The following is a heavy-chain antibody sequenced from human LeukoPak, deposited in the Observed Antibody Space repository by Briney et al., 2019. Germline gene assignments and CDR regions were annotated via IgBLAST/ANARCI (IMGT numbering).Heavy chain of an antibody. D-gene: IGHD3-9*01. CDR1: GGSFSGYY. Sequence: ETLSLTCAVYGGSFSGYYWSWIRQPPGKGLEWIGEINHSGSTNYNPSLKSRVTISVDTSKNQFSLKLSSVTAADTAVYYRARDIYDILTGPLDYWGQGTLVTVSS. CDR2: INHSGST. J-gene: IGHJ4*02. V-gene: IGHV4-34*01. CDR3: ARDIYDILTGPLDY.